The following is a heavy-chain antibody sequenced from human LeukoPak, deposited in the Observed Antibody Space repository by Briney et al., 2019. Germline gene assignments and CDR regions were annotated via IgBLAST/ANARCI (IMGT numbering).Heavy chain of an antibody. D-gene: IGHD2-2*01. CDR3: ARSLVPAAYYSMDV. J-gene: IGHJ6*02. CDR2: ISYDGSNK. CDR1: GFPFSSFA. V-gene: IGHV3-30-3*01. Sequence: GRSLRLSCAAPGFPFSSFAMHWVRQAPGKGLEWVAVISYDGSNKYYADSVKGRFTISRDNSKNTLYLQMNSLRAEDTAVYYCARSLVPAAYYSMDVWGQGTTVTVSS.